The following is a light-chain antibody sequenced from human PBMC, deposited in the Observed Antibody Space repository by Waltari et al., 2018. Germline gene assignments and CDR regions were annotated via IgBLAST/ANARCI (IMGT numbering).Light chain of an antibody. J-gene: IGLJ3*02. Sequence: QSVVTQPPSVSGTPGQRVTISCSGSISNIGSHFVTWYQHVPGTAPKLLIYRDSQRPAGVPDRFSGSQSGTSASLAISGRLSEDEADYYCAPWDGRLNGWVFGGGTKLPVL. CDR1: ISNIGSHF. CDR2: RDS. V-gene: IGLV1-44*01. CDR3: APWDGRLNGWV.